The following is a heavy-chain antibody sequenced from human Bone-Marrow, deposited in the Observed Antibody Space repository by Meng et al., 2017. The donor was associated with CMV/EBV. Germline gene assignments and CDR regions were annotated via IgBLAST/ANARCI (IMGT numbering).Heavy chain of an antibody. V-gene: IGHV1-2*02. CDR1: GYTFTAHY. CDR3: ARRREYSSAEDY. Sequence: ASVKVSCKASGYTFTAHYFHWVRQAPGQGLEWMGWIHPHRGDTNYAQQFQGRVTLTRDTSINTGYMELTRLTSDDTAVYYCARRREYSSAEDYWGQGTLVTVSS. D-gene: IGHD6-6*01. CDR2: IHPHRGDT. J-gene: IGHJ4*02.